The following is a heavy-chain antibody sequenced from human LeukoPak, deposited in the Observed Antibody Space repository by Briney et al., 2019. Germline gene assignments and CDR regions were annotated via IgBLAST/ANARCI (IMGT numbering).Heavy chain of an antibody. J-gene: IGHJ4*02. CDR2: IHPGGSST. V-gene: IGHV3-74*01. D-gene: IGHD3-16*02. CDR1: GFTFSSSW. CDR3: ASRRLRLGELSLYFDY. Sequence: GGSLRLSCAASGFTFSSSWMHWVRQRPGKGLEWVSRIHPGGSSTNYADSMKGRFTISRDNAENTLYLQMNTLRAEDTAVYYCASRRLRLGELSLYFDYWGQGSLVTVSS.